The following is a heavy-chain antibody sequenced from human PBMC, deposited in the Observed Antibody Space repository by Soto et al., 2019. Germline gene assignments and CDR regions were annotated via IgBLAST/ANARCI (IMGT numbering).Heavy chain of an antibody. D-gene: IGHD6-13*01. CDR3: AKAIYSSSWTGPDY. CDR1: GSTFSSYA. CDR2: ISGSGGST. J-gene: IGHJ4*02. V-gene: IGHV3-23*01. Sequence: PGGSLRLSCAASGSTFSSYAMSWVRQAPGKGLEWVSAISGSGGSTYYADSVKGRFTISRDNSKNTLYLQMNSLRAEDTAVYYCAKAIYSSSWTGPDYWGQGTLVTVSS.